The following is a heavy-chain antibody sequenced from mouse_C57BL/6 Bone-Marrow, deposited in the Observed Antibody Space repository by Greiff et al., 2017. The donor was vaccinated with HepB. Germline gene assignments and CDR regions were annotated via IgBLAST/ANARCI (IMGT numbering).Heavy chain of an antibody. D-gene: IGHD1-1*01. J-gene: IGHJ2*01. Sequence: EVMLVESGGGLVKPGGSLKLSCAASGFTFSDYGMHWVRQAPEKGLEWVAYISSGSSTIYYADTVKGRFTISRDNAKNTLFLQMISLRSEDTAMYYCARGYYYGSSYWGQGTTLTVSS. CDR1: GFTFSDYG. V-gene: IGHV5-17*01. CDR2: ISSGSSTI. CDR3: ARGYYYGSSY.